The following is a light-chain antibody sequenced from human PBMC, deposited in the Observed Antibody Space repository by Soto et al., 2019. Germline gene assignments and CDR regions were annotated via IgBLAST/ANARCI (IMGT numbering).Light chain of an antibody. J-gene: IGKJ1*01. CDR3: MQALQSPRT. V-gene: IGKV2-28*01. CDR1: RGLLHSTGKNY. CDR2: LGS. Sequence: DILMTQSPISLPVTPGEPASISCWSSRGLLHSTGKNYLDWFLQKPGQSPKLLIYLGSNRASGVPDRFSGSGSGTNFTPRISRVEAEDVGVYYCMQALQSPRTFGRGTKVEIK.